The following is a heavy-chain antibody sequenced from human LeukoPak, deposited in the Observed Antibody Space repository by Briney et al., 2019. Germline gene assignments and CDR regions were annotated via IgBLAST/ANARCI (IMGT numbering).Heavy chain of an antibody. D-gene: IGHD2-21*02. CDR3: AKDSKVVVTAKDY. J-gene: IGHJ4*02. Sequence: GGSLRLSCAASGFTFSSYAMSWVRQAPGKGLEWVSAISGSGGSTYYADSVKGRFTISRDNPKNTLYLQMNSLRAEDTAVYYCAKDSKVVVTAKDYWGQGTLVTVSS. V-gene: IGHV3-23*01. CDR2: ISGSGGST. CDR1: GFTFSSYA.